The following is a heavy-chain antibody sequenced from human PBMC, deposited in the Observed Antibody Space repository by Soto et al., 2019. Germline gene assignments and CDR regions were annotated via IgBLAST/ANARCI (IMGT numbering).Heavy chain of an antibody. V-gene: IGHV1-2*02. CDR1: GYTFPGNY. Sequence: ASVKVSCKASGYTFPGNYMHWVRQAPGQGLEWMALINPTSGGTNYAQRFQGRVTMTWDTSISTAYMELKRLRSDDTAIYYCARGYCSSTGCSHYFDYWGQGTLVTVSS. D-gene: IGHD2-2*01. J-gene: IGHJ4*02. CDR3: ARGYCSSTGCSHYFDY. CDR2: INPTSGGT.